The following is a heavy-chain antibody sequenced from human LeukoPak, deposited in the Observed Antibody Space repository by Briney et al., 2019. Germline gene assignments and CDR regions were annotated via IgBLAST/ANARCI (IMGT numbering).Heavy chain of an antibody. V-gene: IGHV4-34*01. Sequence: KPSETLSLTCAVYGGSFSGYYWSWIRQPPGKGLERIGEINHSGSTNYNPSLKSRVTISVDTSKNQFSLKLSSVTAADTAVYYCARGLRNYYYYYGMDVWGQGTTVTVSS. CDR1: GGSFSGYY. CDR2: INHSGST. J-gene: IGHJ6*02. CDR3: ARGLRNYYYYYGMDV.